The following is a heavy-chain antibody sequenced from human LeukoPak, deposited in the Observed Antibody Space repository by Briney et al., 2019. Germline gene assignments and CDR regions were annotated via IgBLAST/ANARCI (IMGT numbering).Heavy chain of an antibody. V-gene: IGHV3-23*01. CDR2: ITDSGGST. CDR3: ARCSGDTCYSRPPDY. D-gene: IGHD2-15*01. Sequence: GGSLRLSCAASGFTFSSYGMSWLRQAPGKGLEWVSAITDSGGSTYYTDPVKGRFTISRDNSENMLYLQMNSLRAEDTAIYYCARCSGDTCYSRPPDYWGQGALVTVSS. J-gene: IGHJ4*02. CDR1: GFTFSSYG.